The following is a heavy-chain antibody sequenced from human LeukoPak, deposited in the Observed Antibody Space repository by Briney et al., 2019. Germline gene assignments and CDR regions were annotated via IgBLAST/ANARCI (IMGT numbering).Heavy chain of an antibody. CDR3: ARDGYNRYPFDY. D-gene: IGHD5-24*01. J-gene: IGHJ4*02. Sequence: GGSLRLSCAASGFTFSSYEMNWVRQAPGKGLEWVSYISSSGSTIYYADSVKGRFAISRDNAKNSLYLQMNSLRAEDTAVYYCARDGYNRYPFDYWGQGTLVTVSS. CDR1: GFTFSSYE. CDR2: ISSSGSTI. V-gene: IGHV3-48*03.